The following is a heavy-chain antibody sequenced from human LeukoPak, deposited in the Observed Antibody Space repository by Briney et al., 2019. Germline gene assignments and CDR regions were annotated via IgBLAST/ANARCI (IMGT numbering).Heavy chain of an antibody. CDR3: ARGLRWNYVGLFYYYYYGMDV. J-gene: IGHJ6*02. CDR2: IIPIFGTA. Sequence: ASVKVSCKASGGTFSSYAISWVRQAPGQGLEWMGGIIPIFGTANYAQKFQGRVTITADESTSTAYMELSSLRSEDTAVYYCARGLRWNYVGLFYYYYYGMDVWGQGTTVTVSS. V-gene: IGHV1-69*01. CDR1: GGTFSSYA. D-gene: IGHD1-7*01.